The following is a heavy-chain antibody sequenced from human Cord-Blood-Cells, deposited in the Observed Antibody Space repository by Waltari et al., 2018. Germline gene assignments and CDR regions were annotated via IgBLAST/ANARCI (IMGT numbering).Heavy chain of an antibody. D-gene: IGHD3-16*01. V-gene: IGHV4-59*01. CDR2: IYYSGST. J-gene: IGHJ4*02. CDR1: GGSISSSY. Sequence: QVQLQESGPRLVKPPETLSPTCTVPGGSISSSYWSWIRQPPGKGLEWIGYIYYSGSTNYNPSLKSRVTISVDTSKNQFSLKLSSVTAADTAVYYCARGGGSDYWGQGTLVTVSS. CDR3: ARGGGSDY.